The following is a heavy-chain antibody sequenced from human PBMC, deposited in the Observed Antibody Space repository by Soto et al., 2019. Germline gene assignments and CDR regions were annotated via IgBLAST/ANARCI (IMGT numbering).Heavy chain of an antibody. CDR2: IYYSGST. CDR3: ARTRRGLTPLMGDYYYYGMDV. D-gene: IGHD2-15*01. Sequence: PSETLCLTSTVSGGSISSSGDYWGWIRQPPGKGLEWIGSIYYSGSTYYNPSLKSRVTISVDTSKNQFSLKLSSVTAADTAVYYCARTRRGLTPLMGDYYYYGMDVWGQGTTVTVSS. V-gene: IGHV4-39*01. CDR1: GGSISSSGDY. J-gene: IGHJ6*02.